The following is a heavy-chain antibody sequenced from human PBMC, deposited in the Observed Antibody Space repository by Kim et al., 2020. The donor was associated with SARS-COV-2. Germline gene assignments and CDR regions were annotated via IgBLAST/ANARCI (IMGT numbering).Heavy chain of an antibody. Sequence: AQKLQGRVTMTTDTSTSTAYMELRSLRSDDTAVYYCARDGCSSTSCYGDYWGQGTLVTVSS. J-gene: IGHJ4*02. D-gene: IGHD2-2*01. CDR3: ARDGCSSTSCYGDY. V-gene: IGHV1-18*01.